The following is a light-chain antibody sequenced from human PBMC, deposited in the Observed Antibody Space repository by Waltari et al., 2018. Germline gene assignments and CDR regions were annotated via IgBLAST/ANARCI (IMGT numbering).Light chain of an antibody. CDR1: NLGTYR. J-gene: IGLJ1*01. Sequence: SYVVTQPPSVSVAPGETATITCGGDNLGTYRVPWYPQKAGQAPVLVIFYDRDRPSGIPDRFSGSNSGNTATLTISRVEAGDEARYYCHVWHPHVDPGVFGTGTEVTVL. CDR3: HVWHPHVDPGV. CDR2: YDR. V-gene: IGLV3-21*04.